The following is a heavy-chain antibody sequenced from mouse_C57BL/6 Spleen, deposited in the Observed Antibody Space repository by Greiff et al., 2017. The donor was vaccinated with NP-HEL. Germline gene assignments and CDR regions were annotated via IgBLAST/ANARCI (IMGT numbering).Heavy chain of an antibody. Sequence: EVKVEESGGGLVQPGGSMKLSCAASGFTFSDAWMDWVRQSPEKGLEWVAEIRNKANNHATYYAESVKGRFTISRDDSKSSVYLQMNSLRAEDTGIYYCTMGWLLPGAMDYWGQGTSVTVSS. CDR3: TMGWLLPGAMDY. CDR1: GFTFSDAW. CDR2: IRNKANNHAT. D-gene: IGHD2-3*01. J-gene: IGHJ4*01. V-gene: IGHV6-6*01.